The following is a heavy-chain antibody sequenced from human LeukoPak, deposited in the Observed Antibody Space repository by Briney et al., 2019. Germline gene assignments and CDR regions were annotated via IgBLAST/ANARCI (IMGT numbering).Heavy chain of an antibody. CDR2: ISYDGSNK. Sequence: PGGSLRLSCAASGFTFSSYAMHWVRQAPGKGLEWVAVISYDGSNKYYADSVKGRFTISRDNSKNTLYLQMNSLRAEDTAVYYCAREPAWSYMIVMGDAFDIWGQGTMVTVSS. D-gene: IGHD3-22*01. CDR3: AREPAWSYMIVMGDAFDI. V-gene: IGHV3-30*04. CDR1: GFTFSSYA. J-gene: IGHJ3*02.